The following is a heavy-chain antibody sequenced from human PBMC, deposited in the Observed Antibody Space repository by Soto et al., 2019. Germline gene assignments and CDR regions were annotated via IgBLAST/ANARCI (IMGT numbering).Heavy chain of an antibody. CDR2: IYPGDSNI. V-gene: IGHV5-51*01. CDR3: ARQRYFDY. Sequence: PGESLKISCQASGYIFHNYCIGWVRQMPGKGLEWLGIIYPGDSNIRYNPSFQGQVTISADKSLSTTYLHWSSLKASDTAMYYCARQRYFDYWGQGTLVTVSS. J-gene: IGHJ4*02. CDR1: GYIFHNYC.